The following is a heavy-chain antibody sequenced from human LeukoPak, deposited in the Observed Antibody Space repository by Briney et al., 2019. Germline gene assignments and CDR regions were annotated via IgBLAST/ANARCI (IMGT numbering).Heavy chain of an antibody. Sequence: KPSKTLSLTCAVYGGSFSGYYWSWIRQPPGKGLEWIGYIYYSGSTNSNPSLKSRVTISVDTSENQFSLKLTSVTAADTAVYYCARTKYSGYDDYWGQGTLVTVSS. V-gene: IGHV4-59*01. CDR3: ARTKYSGYDDY. CDR1: GGSFSGYY. D-gene: IGHD5-12*01. CDR2: IYYSGST. J-gene: IGHJ4*02.